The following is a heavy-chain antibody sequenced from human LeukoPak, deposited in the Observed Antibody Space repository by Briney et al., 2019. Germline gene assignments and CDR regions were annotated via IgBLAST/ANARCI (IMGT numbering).Heavy chain of an antibody. Sequence: PSETLSLTCAVYGGSFSGYYWSWIRQPPGGGLEWIGEINHSGSTNYNPSLKSRVTISADTSKNQFSLKLSSVTAADTAVYYCASFKAEGFDYWGQGTLVTVSS. V-gene: IGHV4-34*01. CDR2: INHSGST. CDR1: GGSFSGYY. J-gene: IGHJ4*02. CDR3: ASFKAEGFDY. D-gene: IGHD6-19*01.